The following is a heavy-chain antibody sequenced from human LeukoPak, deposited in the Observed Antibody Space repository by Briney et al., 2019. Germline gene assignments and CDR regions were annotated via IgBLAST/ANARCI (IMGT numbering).Heavy chain of an antibody. V-gene: IGHV1-8*01. Sequence: ASVKVSCKASGYTFTSYDINWVRQATGQGLEWMGWMTPNSGNTGYAQKFQGRVTMTRDTSISTAYMELSSLRADNTAVYYCARDLEQQFIDYWGQGTLLTVSS. CDR2: MTPNSGNT. CDR1: GYTFTSYD. CDR3: ARDLEQQFIDY. D-gene: IGHD6-13*01. J-gene: IGHJ4*02.